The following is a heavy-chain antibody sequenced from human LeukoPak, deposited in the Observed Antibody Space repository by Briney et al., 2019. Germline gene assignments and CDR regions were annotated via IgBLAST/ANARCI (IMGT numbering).Heavy chain of an antibody. CDR3: ARVSVVPAGFDP. J-gene: IGHJ5*02. CDR2: INPNSGGT. D-gene: IGHD2-2*01. CDR1: GYTFTGYY. Sequence: VASVEVSXKASGYTFTGYYMHWVRQAPGQGLEWMGWINPNSGGTNYAQKFQGRVTMTRDTSISTAYMELSRLRSDDTAVYYCARVSVVPAGFDPWGQGTLVTVSS. V-gene: IGHV1-2*02.